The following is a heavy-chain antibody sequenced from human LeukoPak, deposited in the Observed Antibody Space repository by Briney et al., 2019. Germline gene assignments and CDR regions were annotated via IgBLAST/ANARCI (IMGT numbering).Heavy chain of an antibody. CDR2: ISHSGST. CDR3: ARLRDGDYGGYLDY. V-gene: IGHV4-59*08. D-gene: IGHD4-17*01. CDR1: GGSITSYY. Sequence: SETLSLTCTVSGGSITSYYWSWIRQPPGEGLEWIGYISHSGSTKYNSSLKSRAIISSDTSKNQFSLKLTSVTATDTALYYCARLRDGDYGGYLDYWGQGTLVTASS. J-gene: IGHJ4*02.